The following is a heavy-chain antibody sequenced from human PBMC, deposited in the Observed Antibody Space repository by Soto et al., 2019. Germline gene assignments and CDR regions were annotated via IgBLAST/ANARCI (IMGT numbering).Heavy chain of an antibody. CDR3: ARDSDRYCSGGSCPPRLYGMDV. D-gene: IGHD2-15*01. Sequence: GGSLRLSCAASGFTFSSYSMNWVRQAPGKGLEWVSSISSSSSYIYYADSVKGRFTISRDNAKNSLCLQMNSLRAEDTAVYYCARDSDRYCSGGSCPPRLYGMDVWGQGTTVTVSS. V-gene: IGHV3-21*01. J-gene: IGHJ6*02. CDR1: GFTFSSYS. CDR2: ISSSSSYI.